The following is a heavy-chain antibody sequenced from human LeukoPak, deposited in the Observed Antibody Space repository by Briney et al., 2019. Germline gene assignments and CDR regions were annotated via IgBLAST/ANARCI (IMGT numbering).Heavy chain of an antibody. CDR1: GGSFSGYY. V-gene: IGHV4-34*01. CDR2: INHSGST. Sequence: PSETLSLTCAVYGGSFSGYYWSWIRQPPGKGLEWVGEINHSGSTNYNPSLKSRVTISVDTSKNQFSLKLSSVTAADTAVYYCARIGGPAAIGSYYYYMDVWGKGTTVTVSS. D-gene: IGHD2-2*01. J-gene: IGHJ6*03. CDR3: ARIGGPAAIGSYYYYMDV.